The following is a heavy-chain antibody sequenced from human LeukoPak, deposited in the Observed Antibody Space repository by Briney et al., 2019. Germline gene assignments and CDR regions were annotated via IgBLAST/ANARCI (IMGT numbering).Heavy chain of an antibody. Sequence: GGSLRLSCAASGFTFSSYGMHWVRQAPGKGLEWVALISFDGSNKYYADSVKGRFTISRDNSKNTLYLQMNSLRAEDTAVYYCARDFSVLVAARYLDYWGQGTLVTVSS. D-gene: IGHD2-15*01. V-gene: IGHV3-30*03. CDR2: ISFDGSNK. CDR1: GFTFSSYG. CDR3: ARDFSVLVAARYLDY. J-gene: IGHJ4*02.